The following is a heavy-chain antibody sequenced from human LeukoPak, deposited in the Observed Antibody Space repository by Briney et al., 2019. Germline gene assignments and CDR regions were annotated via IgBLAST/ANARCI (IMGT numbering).Heavy chain of an antibody. V-gene: IGHV3-48*03. CDR1: GFTFSSYE. Sequence: PGGSLRLSCAASGFTFSSYEMNWVRQAPGKGLEWVSYISDSGSTIYYADSAKGRFTISRDNGKNSLYLQMNSLRAEDTAVYYCARDQTGNFDYWGQGTLVTVSS. CDR2: ISDSGSTI. CDR3: ARDQTGNFDY. J-gene: IGHJ4*02.